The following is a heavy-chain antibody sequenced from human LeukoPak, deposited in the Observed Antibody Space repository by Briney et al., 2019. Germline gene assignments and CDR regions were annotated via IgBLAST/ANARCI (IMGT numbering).Heavy chain of an antibody. J-gene: IGHJ3*02. CDR3: AKDLTVTTRYAFDI. V-gene: IGHV3-33*06. D-gene: IGHD4-17*01. Sequence: GGSLRLSCAASGFTFSSYGMHWVRQAPGKGLEWVAVIWYDGSNKYYADSVKGRFTISRDNSKNTLYLQMNSLRAEDTAVYYCAKDLTVTTRYAFDIWGQGTMVTVSS. CDR1: GFTFSSYG. CDR2: IWYDGSNK.